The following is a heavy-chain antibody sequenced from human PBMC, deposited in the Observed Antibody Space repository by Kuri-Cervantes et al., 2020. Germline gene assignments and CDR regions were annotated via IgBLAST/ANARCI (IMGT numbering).Heavy chain of an antibody. Sequence: GGSLRLSCAASGFTFSSYAMHWVRQAPGKGLEWVAVISYDGSNKYYADSVKGRSTISRDNSKNTLYLQMNSLRPEDTAVYYCAKAAGGLSDYYYMDLWGKGTTVTVSS. CDR1: GFTFSSYA. J-gene: IGHJ6*03. CDR2: ISYDGSNK. D-gene: IGHD3-10*01. CDR3: AKAAGGLSDYYYMDL. V-gene: IGHV3-30-3*01.